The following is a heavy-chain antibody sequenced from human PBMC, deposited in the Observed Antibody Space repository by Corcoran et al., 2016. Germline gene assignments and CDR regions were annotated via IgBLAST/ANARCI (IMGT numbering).Heavy chain of an antibody. V-gene: IGHV3-15*01. CDR3: TTGVGGSARSLPDY. J-gene: IGHJ4*02. D-gene: IGHD1-26*01. CDR2: IKSKTDGGTT. Sequence: EVQLVESGGGLVKPGGSLRLSCAASGFTFSNAWMSWVRQAPGKGLEWVGRIKSKTDGGTTDYAAPVKGRFTISRDDPKNTLYLQMNSLKTEDTAVYYCTTGVGGSARSLPDYWGQGTLVTVSS. CDR1: GFTFSNAW.